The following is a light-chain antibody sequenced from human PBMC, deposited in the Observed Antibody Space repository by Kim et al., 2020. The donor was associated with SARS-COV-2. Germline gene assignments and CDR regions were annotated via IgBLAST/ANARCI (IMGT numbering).Light chain of an antibody. CDR3: QAWDSRTYVV. CDR2: LDS. V-gene: IGLV3-1*01. CDR1: KLGDQY. J-gene: IGLJ2*01. Sequence: SYELPQPPSVSVSPGQTASITCSGDKLGDQYASWYQQKPGQSPVVVIYLDSERPSGIPERLSGSNSGNTATLTISGTQTMDEADYYCQAWDSRTYVVFGG.